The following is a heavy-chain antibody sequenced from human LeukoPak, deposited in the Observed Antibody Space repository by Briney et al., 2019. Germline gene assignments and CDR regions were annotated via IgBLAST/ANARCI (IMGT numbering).Heavy chain of an antibody. J-gene: IGHJ4*02. V-gene: IGHV3-20*04. CDR1: GLTFDDFG. CDR2: IIWNGGST. CDR3: ARDGVGDPNPPNPLDYDFWSGYYRNFDY. Sequence: GGSLRLSCAASGLTFDDFGMSWVRQAPGKGLDWVSGIIWNGGSTGYPALVKGRFTISRDNAKNSLYLQMNSLGAEDTALHYCARDGVGDPNPPNPLDYDFWSGYYRNFDYWGQGTLVTVSS. D-gene: IGHD3-3*01.